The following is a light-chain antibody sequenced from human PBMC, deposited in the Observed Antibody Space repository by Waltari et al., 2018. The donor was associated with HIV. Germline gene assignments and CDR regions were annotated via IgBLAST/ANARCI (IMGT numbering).Light chain of an antibody. CDR3: SSYAVSSSLV. J-gene: IGLJ2*01. CDR2: EVS. Sequence: SPLPLPPPASRSLRQSLTISCTRTTRDIGGYNFVSWYQQHPGKAPNLVILEVSNRPSGVPDRFSGSKSVNTAALTVSGRQAEDESVYYCSSYAVSSSLVFGGGTKLTVL. V-gene: IGLV2-8*01. CDR1: TRDIGGYNF.